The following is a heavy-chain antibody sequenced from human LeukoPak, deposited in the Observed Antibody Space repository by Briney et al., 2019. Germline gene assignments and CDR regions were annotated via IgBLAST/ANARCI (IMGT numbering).Heavy chain of an antibody. J-gene: IGHJ4*02. D-gene: IGHD4-23*01. V-gene: IGHV1-2*02. Sequence: WASVKVSCKASGYNFTGYYMHWARQAPGQGLEWMGWINPNSYGTNYAQKFQGRVTMTRDTSISTAYMELSRLRSDDTAVYYCARGGRVTTVVTLLDYWGQGTLVTVSS. CDR1: GYNFTGYY. CDR2: INPNSYGT. CDR3: ARGGRVTTVVTLLDY.